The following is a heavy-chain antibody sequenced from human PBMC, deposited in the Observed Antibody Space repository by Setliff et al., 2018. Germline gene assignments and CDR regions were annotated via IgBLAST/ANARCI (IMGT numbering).Heavy chain of an antibody. CDR2: IYYSGST. CDR3: ARGRNIAARLLDA. CDR1: GGSISSYH. Sequence: SETLSLTCTVSGGSISSYHWSWIRQPPGKGLEWIGYIYYSGSTNYNPSLKSRVTISVDTSKDQFSLQVISMTAADTAVYYCARGRNIAARLLDAWGQGTRVTVSS. V-gene: IGHV4-59*12. D-gene: IGHD6-6*01. J-gene: IGHJ4*02.